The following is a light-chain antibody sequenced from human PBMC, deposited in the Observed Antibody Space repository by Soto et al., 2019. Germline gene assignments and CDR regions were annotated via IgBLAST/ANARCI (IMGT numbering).Light chain of an antibody. V-gene: IGLV1-40*01. CDR3: QSYDSSLSGYVV. CDR2: GNT. CDR1: SSNIGAGYD. J-gene: IGLJ2*01. Sequence: QAVVTQPPSVSGAPGQRVTISCTGSSSNIGAGYDVHWYQQVPGTAPKVLIYGNTNRPSGVPDRFSASKSGTSASLAITGLQAEDEADYYCQSYDSSLSGYVVFGGGTKLTVL.